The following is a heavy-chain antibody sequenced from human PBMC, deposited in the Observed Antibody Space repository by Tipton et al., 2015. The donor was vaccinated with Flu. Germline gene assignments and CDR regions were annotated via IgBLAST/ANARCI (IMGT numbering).Heavy chain of an antibody. D-gene: IGHD2/OR15-2a*01. V-gene: IGHV3-49*03. CDR2: IRSKVYGGTT. CDR3: TYFWPARY. CDR1: GFTVSSNY. J-gene: IGHJ4*02. Sequence: SLRLSCAASGFTVSSNYMSWFRQAPGKELEWVGFIRSKVYGGTTEYAASVKGRFTISRDDSKSIAYLQMNSLKTEDTAVYYCTYFWPARYWGQGTLVTVSS.